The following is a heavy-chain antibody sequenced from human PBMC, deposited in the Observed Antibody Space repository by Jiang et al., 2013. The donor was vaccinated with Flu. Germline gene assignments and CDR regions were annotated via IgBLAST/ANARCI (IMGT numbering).Heavy chain of an antibody. CDR3: ARHGSTRRSGAFDV. V-gene: IGHV5-51*01. D-gene: IGHD2-15*01. CDR2: IYPADSDI. J-gene: IGHJ3*01. Sequence: KKPGESLNISCKGSAYNFTTYWIAWVRQMPGKGLEWMGIIYPADSDIRYSPSFQGQVTISADKSITTVYLQWDSLKASDTAMYYCARHGSTRRSGAFDVWGQGTMVTVSS. CDR1: AYNFTTYW.